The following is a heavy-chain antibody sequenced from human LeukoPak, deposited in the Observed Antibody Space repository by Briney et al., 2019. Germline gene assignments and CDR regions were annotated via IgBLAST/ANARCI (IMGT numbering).Heavy chain of an antibody. CDR3: ARPMAMEAFDI. J-gene: IGHJ3*02. Sequence: GASVKVSCTASGYTFTSYDINWVRQATGQGLEWMGWMNPNSGNTTYAQTFQGRVTITRNTSISTAYMELSSLRSEDTAVYYCARPMAMEAFDIWGQGTLVTVSS. CDR1: GYTFTSYD. V-gene: IGHV1-8*03. D-gene: IGHD5-18*01. CDR2: MNPNSGNT.